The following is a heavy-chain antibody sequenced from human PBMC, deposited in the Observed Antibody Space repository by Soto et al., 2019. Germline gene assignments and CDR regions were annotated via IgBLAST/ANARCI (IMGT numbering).Heavy chain of an antibody. CDR2: IKSDGSST. CDR1: GFTFSSYW. D-gene: IGHD3-10*01. V-gene: IGHV3-74*01. J-gene: IGHJ3*02. CDR3: ARDPYGGRPDI. Sequence: EVQLVESGGGLVQPGGSLRLSCAASGFTFSSYWMHWVRQAPGKGLVWVSRIKSDGSSTSYVDSVKGRFTISRDNAKNTLYLQMNSLRAEDTAVYYCARDPYGGRPDIWGQGTMVTVSS.